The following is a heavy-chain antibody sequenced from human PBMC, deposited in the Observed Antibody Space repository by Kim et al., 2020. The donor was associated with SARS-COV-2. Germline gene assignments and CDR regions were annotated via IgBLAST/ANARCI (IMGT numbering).Heavy chain of an antibody. V-gene: IGHV1-2*02. CDR1: GYTFTGYY. CDR3: ARDFERRYGDYAFDI. Sequence: ASVKVSCKASGYTFTGYYMHWVRQAPGQGLEWMGWINPNSGGTNYAQKFQGRVTMTRDTSISTAYMELSRLRSDDTAVYYCARDFERRYGDYAFDIWGQGTMVTVSS. CDR2: INPNSGGT. D-gene: IGHD4-17*01. J-gene: IGHJ3*02.